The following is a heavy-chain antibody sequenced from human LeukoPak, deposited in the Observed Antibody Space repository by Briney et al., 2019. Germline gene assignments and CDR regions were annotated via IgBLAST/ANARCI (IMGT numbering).Heavy chain of an antibody. J-gene: IGHJ3*02. Sequence: ASVKVSCKASGYTFTSYGISWVRQAPGQGLEWRGWISAYNGNTNYAQKLQGRVTMTTDTSTSTAYMELRSMRSDDTAVYYCASVTGYYGSGSLDAFDIWGQGTMVTVSS. V-gene: IGHV1-18*04. CDR2: ISAYNGNT. CDR1: GYTFTSYG. D-gene: IGHD3-10*01. CDR3: ASVTGYYGSGSLDAFDI.